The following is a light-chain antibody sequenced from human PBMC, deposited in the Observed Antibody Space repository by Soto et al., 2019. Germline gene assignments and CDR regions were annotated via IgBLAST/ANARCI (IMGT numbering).Light chain of an antibody. V-gene: IGLV2-14*01. CDR1: SSDVGGYNY. CDR3: CSYAGSRTYV. Sequence: QSVLTQPASVSGSPGQSITISCTGTSSDVGGYNYVSWYQQHPGKAPKLMIFEVSNRPSGVSNRFSGSKSGNTASPTISGLQAEDEADYYCCSYAGSRTYVFGTGTKVTVL. J-gene: IGLJ1*01. CDR2: EVS.